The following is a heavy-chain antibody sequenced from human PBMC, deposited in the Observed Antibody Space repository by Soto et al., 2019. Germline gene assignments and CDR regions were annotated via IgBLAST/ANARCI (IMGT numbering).Heavy chain of an antibody. CDR2: IYYSGST. D-gene: IGHD3-22*01. Sequence: QVQLQESGPGLVKPSETLSLTCTVSGGSISSYYWSWIRQPPGKGLEWIGYIYYSGSTNYNPSLKSRVNISVDTSKSQFSLKLGSVTAADTAVYYCARRLGYDSSYWFDPWGQGTLVTVSS. V-gene: IGHV4-59*01. CDR3: ARRLGYDSSYWFDP. CDR1: GGSISSYY. J-gene: IGHJ5*02.